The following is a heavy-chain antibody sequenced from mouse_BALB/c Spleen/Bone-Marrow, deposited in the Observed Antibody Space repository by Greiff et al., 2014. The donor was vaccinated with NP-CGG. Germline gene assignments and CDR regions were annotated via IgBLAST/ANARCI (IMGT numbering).Heavy chain of an antibody. D-gene: IGHD2-10*02. CDR1: GFTFSDYY. CDR3: ARSGERYGAMRY. J-gene: IGHJ4*01. CDR2: ISDGGGYT. Sequence: VQLKESGGGLVKPGGSLKLSCAASGFTFSDYYMYWVRQTPEKRLEWVATISDGGGYTYYPDSVWGRVAIPRDNAENNLYLQMSRLKSEDTAMYYGARSGERYGAMRYWGQGTSVTV. V-gene: IGHV5-4*02.